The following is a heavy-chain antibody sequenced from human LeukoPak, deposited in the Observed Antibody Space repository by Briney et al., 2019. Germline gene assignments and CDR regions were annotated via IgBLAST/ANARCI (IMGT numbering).Heavy chain of an antibody. CDR2: ISSRSSYI. CDR3: ARSSYRDGYNGGHWFDP. Sequence: PGGSLRLSCAASGFTFSSYSMNWVGQAPGKGLEWVSSISSRSSYIYYADSVKGRFTISRDNAKNSLYLQMNSLRAEDTAVYYCARSSYRDGYNGGHWFDPWGQGTLVTVSS. J-gene: IGHJ5*02. V-gene: IGHV3-21*01. D-gene: IGHD5-24*01. CDR1: GFTFSSYS.